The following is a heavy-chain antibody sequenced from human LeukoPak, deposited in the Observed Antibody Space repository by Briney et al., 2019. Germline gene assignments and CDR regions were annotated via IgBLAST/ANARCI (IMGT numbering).Heavy chain of an antibody. V-gene: IGHV3-48*03. CDR2: ITGSGDTT. CDR3: ARDQRWFGELDF. D-gene: IGHD3-10*01. CDR1: GFTFSSSE. J-gene: IGHJ4*02. Sequence: PGGSLRLSCAASGFTFSSSEMNRVRPAPGKGLEWVSYITGSGDTTYYADSVKGRFTISRHNARNSLYLQMNSLRAEDTAVYYCARDQRWFGELDFWGQGTLVTVSS.